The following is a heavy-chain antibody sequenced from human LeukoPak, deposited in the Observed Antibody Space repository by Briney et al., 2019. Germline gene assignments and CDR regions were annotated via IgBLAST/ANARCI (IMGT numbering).Heavy chain of an antibody. Sequence: ASVKVSCKASGYTFTSYAMHWVRQAPGQRLEWMGWINAGNGNTKYSQEFQGRVTNTRDTSPSTAYMELSSLRSEDTAVYYCARDLAGMSWFDPWGQGTLVTVSS. J-gene: IGHJ5*02. V-gene: IGHV1-3*03. D-gene: IGHD6-13*01. CDR1: GYTFTSYA. CDR3: ARDLAGMSWFDP. CDR2: INAGNGNT.